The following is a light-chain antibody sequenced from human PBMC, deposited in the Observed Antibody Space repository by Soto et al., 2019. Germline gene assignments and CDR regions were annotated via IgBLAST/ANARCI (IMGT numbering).Light chain of an antibody. CDR1: QGVSSY. CDR3: QQYSTYPFT. CDR2: AAS. V-gene: IGKV1-8*01. Sequence: IQMTQSPSTLSASTGDRVNITCRADQGVSSYLAWYQQKPGRAPKLLIYAASTLQSGVPSTFSGSGSGTDFTLTISCLQSEDFATYFCQQYSTYPFTFGPGTKVDVK. J-gene: IGKJ3*01.